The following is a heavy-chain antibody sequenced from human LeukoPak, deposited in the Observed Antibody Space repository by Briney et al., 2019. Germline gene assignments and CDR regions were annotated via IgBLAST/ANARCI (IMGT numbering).Heavy chain of an antibody. CDR1: GYSISSGYY. CDR2: IYHSGST. D-gene: IGHD3-22*01. CDR3: VLGYYDSSGYNDY. Sequence: SETLSLTCTVSGYSISSGYYRGWIRQPPGKGLEWIGSIYHSGSTYYNPSLKSRVTISVDTSKNQFSLKLSSVTAADTAVYYCVLGYYDSSGYNDYWGQGTLVTVSS. J-gene: IGHJ4*02. V-gene: IGHV4-38-2*02.